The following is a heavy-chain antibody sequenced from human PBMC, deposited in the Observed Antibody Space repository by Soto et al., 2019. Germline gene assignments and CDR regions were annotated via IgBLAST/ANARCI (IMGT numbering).Heavy chain of an antibody. V-gene: IGHV4-4*02. D-gene: IGHD3-3*01. CDR2: IYHSGST. Sequence: SETLSLTCAVSGGSISSSNWWSWVRQPPGKGLEWIGEIYHSGSTNYNPSLKSRVTISVDNSKNQFSLKLSSVTAADTAVYYCARPTAWKRFLRAFDIWGQGTMVTVSS. CDR1: GGSISSSNW. CDR3: ARPTAWKRFLRAFDI. J-gene: IGHJ3*02.